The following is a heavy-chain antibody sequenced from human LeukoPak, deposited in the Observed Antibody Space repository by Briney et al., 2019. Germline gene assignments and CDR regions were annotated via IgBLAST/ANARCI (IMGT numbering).Heavy chain of an antibody. Sequence: KPGGSLRLSCAASGFTFSSYAMSWVRQAPGKGLEWVSAISGSGGSTYYADSVKGRFTISRDNSKNTLYLQMNSLRAEDTAVYYCAKANVLLWFGEFIRDYYYYYMDVWGKGTTVTVSS. D-gene: IGHD3-10*01. J-gene: IGHJ6*03. CDR1: GFTFSSYA. CDR3: AKANVLLWFGEFIRDYYYYYMDV. CDR2: ISGSGGST. V-gene: IGHV3-23*01.